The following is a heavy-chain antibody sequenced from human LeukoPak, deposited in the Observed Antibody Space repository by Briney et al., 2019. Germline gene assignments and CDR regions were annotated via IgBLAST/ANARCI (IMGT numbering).Heavy chain of an antibody. V-gene: IGHV3-48*03. Sequence: PGGSLRLSCAASGFTFSSYEMNWVRQAPGKGLEWVSYISSRDTTIYYADSVKGRFTISRDNAKSSLYLQMNSLRTEDTAVYYCATPLPLDYWGQGTLVTVSS. CDR1: GFTFSSYE. J-gene: IGHJ4*01. CDR2: ISSRDTTI. CDR3: ATPLPLDY.